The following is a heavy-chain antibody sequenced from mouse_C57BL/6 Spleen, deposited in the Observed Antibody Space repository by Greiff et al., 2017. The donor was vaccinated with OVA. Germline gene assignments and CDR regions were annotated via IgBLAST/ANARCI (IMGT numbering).Heavy chain of an antibody. CDR1: GFTFSSYV. D-gene: IGHD2-4*01. CDR3: ARRGYYDYDGFDY. J-gene: IGHJ2*01. CDR2: ISSGGSYT. Sequence: EVKLVESGGDLVKPGGSLKLSCAASGFTFSSYVMSWVRQTPDKRLEWVATISSGGSYTYYPDSVKGRFTISRDNAKNTLYLQMSSLKSEDTAMYYCARRGYYDYDGFDYWGQGTTLTVSS. V-gene: IGHV5-6*02.